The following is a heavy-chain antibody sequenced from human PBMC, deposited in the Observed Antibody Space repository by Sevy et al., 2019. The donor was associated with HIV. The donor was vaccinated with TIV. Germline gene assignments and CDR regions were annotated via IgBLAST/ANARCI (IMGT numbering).Heavy chain of an antibody. CDR2: IYHSGST. D-gene: IGHD3-16*01. CDR1: GGSISSVNW. CDR3: ARGGETPRAFEP. V-gene: IGHV4-4*02. J-gene: IGHJ5*02. Sequence: SETLSLTCAVSGGSISSVNWWHWVRQPPGKGLEWIGEIYHSGSTNYNPSLKSRVTISVDNSKNQFSLKLSSVTAADTAAYYCARGGETPRAFEPWGQGSLVTVSS.